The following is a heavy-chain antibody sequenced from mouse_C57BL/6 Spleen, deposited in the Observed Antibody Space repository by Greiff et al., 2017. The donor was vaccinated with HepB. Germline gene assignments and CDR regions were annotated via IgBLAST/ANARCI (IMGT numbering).Heavy chain of an antibody. D-gene: IGHD1-1*01. CDR2: ISYDGSN. J-gene: IGHJ3*01. Sequence: ESGPGLVKPSQSLSLTCSVTGYSITSGYYWNWIRQFPGNKLEWMGYISYDGSNNYNPSLKNRISITRDTSKNQFFLKLNSVTTEDTATYYCARGIYYYGLAYWGQGTLVTVSA. CDR1: GYSITSGYY. V-gene: IGHV3-6*01. CDR3: ARGIYYYGLAY.